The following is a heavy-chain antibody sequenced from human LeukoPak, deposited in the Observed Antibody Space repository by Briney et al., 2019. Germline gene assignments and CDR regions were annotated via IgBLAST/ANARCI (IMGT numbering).Heavy chain of an antibody. CDR3: ARDAGTGYFDY. Sequence: GGSLRLSCVAPGFTFSSFSMNWVRQAPGKGLEWISYISASSSTMYYADSVKGRFTISRDNAKNSLSLQINSLRDEDTAVFYCARDAGTGYFDYWGQGTLVTVSS. V-gene: IGHV3-48*02. CDR1: GFTFSSFS. J-gene: IGHJ4*02. D-gene: IGHD1-1*01. CDR2: ISASSSTM.